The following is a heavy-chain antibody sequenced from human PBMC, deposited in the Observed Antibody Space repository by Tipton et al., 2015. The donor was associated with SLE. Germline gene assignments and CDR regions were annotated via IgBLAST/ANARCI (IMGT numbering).Heavy chain of an antibody. CDR1: GFTFSGHW. CDR2: INIGGSYI. D-gene: IGHD5-12*01. Sequence: SLRLSCAASGFTFSGHWMSWVRQAPGKGLEWVSSINIGGSYIDYADSVKGRFTISRDNAKNSLSLQMSSLRAEDTAVYYCAREGLPDAFDIWGQGTMVIVSS. V-gene: IGHV3-21*01. CDR3: AREGLPDAFDI. J-gene: IGHJ3*02.